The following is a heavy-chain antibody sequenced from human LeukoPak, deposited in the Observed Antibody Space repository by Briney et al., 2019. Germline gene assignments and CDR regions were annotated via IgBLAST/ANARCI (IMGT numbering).Heavy chain of an antibody. J-gene: IGHJ4*02. CDR2: ISSGGDTF. Sequence: GGFLRLSCAASGFIFSDYYMVWIRQAPGKGLEWVAYISSGGDTFFYADSVKGQFTISMDNSGESLYLQMNSLRAEDTAVYYCARGDGVYDYVWGRSYWGQGSLVTVSS. CDR1: GFIFSDYY. D-gene: IGHD3-16*01. V-gene: IGHV3-11*01. CDR3: ARGDGVYDYVWGRSY.